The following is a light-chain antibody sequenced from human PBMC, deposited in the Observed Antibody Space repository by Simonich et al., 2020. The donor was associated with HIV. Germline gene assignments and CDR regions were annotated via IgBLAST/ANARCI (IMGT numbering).Light chain of an antibody. CDR2: LAS. V-gene: IGKV4-1*01. CDR3: QQHYSAPFT. CDR1: QGFLYSSNNTNY. Sequence: IVMTQSPDSLAVSLGERASIPSKSSQGFLYSSNNTNYLAWYQQKPGQPTKLLSYLASTREAGVPYRFSGSGSGTDFTLTISSLQAEDVAVYYCQQHYSAPFTFGGGTKVEIK. J-gene: IGKJ4*01.